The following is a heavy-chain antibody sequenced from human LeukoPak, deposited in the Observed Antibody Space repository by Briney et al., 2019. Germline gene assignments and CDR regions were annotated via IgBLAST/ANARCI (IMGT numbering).Heavy chain of an antibody. J-gene: IGHJ4*02. CDR1: GFTFSSYG. D-gene: IGHD5-18*01. V-gene: IGHV3-30*02. Sequence: GGSLRLSCAASGFTFSSYGMHWVRQAPGKGLEWVAFIRYDGSNKYYADSVKGRFTISRDNSKNTLYLQMNSLRAEDTAVYYCATDVDTAMAYRYWGQGTLVTVSS. CDR3: ATDVDTAMAYRY. CDR2: IRYDGSNK.